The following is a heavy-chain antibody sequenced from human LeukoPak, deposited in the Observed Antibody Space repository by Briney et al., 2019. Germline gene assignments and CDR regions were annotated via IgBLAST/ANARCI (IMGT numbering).Heavy chain of an antibody. D-gene: IGHD2-2*01. Sequence: SETLSLTCTASGGSISSYYWSWIRQPPGKGLEWIGYIYDSGSTNYNPSLKSRVTTSVDTSKNQFSLKLSSVTAADTAVYYCARGPRSKYFDYWGQGTLVTVSS. CDR2: IYDSGST. CDR3: ARGPRSKYFDY. V-gene: IGHV4-59*01. J-gene: IGHJ4*02. CDR1: GGSISSYY.